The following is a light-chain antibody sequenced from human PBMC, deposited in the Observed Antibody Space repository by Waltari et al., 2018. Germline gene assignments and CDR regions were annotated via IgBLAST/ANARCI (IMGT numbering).Light chain of an antibody. J-gene: IGKJ3*01. Sequence: VLPQPPATWPFSPGARATLPSRASQSASTYLAWYQQKPGQAPRLLIYDVSNRAAGIPARFSGSGSGTDFTLTISSLEPEDFAVYYCQQRNNWPPVFTFGPGTKVDI. CDR1: QSASTY. CDR2: DVS. CDR3: QQRNNWPPVFT. V-gene: IGKV3-11*01.